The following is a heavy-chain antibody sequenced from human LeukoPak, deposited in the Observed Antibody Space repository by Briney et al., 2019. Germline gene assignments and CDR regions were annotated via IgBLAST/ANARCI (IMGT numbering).Heavy chain of an antibody. CDR3: AALGAYYYDSSGYS. D-gene: IGHD3-22*01. J-gene: IGHJ4*02. Sequence: GGSLRLSCAASGFTFNSFAMNWVRQTPGKGLEWVSAISGSGGSTYYADSVKGRFTISRDNSKNTLYLQMNSLRAEDTAVYYCAALGAYYYDSSGYSWGQGTLVTVSS. V-gene: IGHV3-23*01. CDR2: ISGSGGST. CDR1: GFTFNSFA.